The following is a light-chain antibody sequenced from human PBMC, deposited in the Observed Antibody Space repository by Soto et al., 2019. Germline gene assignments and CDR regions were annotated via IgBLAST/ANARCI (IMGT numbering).Light chain of an antibody. J-gene: IGKJ2*02. V-gene: IGKV1-33*01. CDR3: QRYDILPRT. CDR2: DAS. CDR1: QDINKY. Sequence: DIQMTHSPSSLSTSVGDRVTITCQASQDINKYLNWYQQKPGTAPKLLIYDASNLDTRVPSRFGGGGAGTHFAFPISSLQGEDLATYSCQRYDILPRTFGQGTKRE.